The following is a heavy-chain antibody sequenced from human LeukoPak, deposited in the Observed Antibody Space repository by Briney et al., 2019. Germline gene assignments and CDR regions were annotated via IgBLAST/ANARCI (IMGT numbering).Heavy chain of an antibody. J-gene: IGHJ4*02. CDR3: ARHYYDNSGYFDY. CDR2: VSNSGSK. CDR1: GGSISSSSYY. D-gene: IGHD3-22*01. V-gene: IGHV4-39*07. Sequence: KPSETLSLTCTVSGGSISSSSYYWGWIRQPPGKGLEWIGSVSNSGSKHYNPSLKSRVTIFEDTSKNQFSLKLSSVTAADTAVYYCARHYYDNSGYFDYWGQGTLVTVSS.